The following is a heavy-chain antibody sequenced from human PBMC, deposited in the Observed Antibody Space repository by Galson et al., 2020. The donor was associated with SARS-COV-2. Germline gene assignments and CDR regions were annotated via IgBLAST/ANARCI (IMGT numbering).Heavy chain of an antibody. CDR1: GGTFSSYA. V-gene: IGHV1-69*13. D-gene: IGHD3-22*01. CDR2: IIPIFGTA. Sequence: SVKVSCKASGGTFSSYAISWVRQAPGQGLEWMGGIIPIFGTANYAQKFQGRVTITADESTSTAYMELSSLRSEDTAVYYCARAPTNHNTMIVVASIWYFDLWGRGTLVTVSS. CDR3: ARAPTNHNTMIVVASIWYFDL. J-gene: IGHJ2*01.